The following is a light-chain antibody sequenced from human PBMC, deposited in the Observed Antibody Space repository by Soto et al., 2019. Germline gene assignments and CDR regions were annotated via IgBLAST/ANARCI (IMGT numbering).Light chain of an antibody. J-gene: IGKJ1*01. CDR1: PSVGSY. CDR2: DTS. V-gene: IGKV3-11*02. CDR3: QQRSNWPWT. Sequence: EIVLTQSPATLSLSPGDKATLSCRASPSVGSYLAWYQQKPGQAPRLLIYDTSIRATGIPARFSGTGSDRDFTLTITSLEPEDFEVYYCQQRSNWPWTFGQGAKVEIK.